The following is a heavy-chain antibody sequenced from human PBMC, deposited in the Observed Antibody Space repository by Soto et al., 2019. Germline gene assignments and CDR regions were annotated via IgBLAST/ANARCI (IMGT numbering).Heavy chain of an antibody. D-gene: IGHD1-7*01. CDR1: GFTFSSYA. CDR3: AKAVTGTGTSAAFDP. V-gene: IGHV3-23*01. CDR2: ISGSGGST. Sequence: GGSLRLSCAASGFTFSSYAMSWVRQAPVKGLEWVSAISGSGGSTYYADSVKGRFTISRDNSKNTLYLQMNSLRAEDTAVYYCAKAVTGTGTSAAFDPWGQGTLVTVSS. J-gene: IGHJ5*02.